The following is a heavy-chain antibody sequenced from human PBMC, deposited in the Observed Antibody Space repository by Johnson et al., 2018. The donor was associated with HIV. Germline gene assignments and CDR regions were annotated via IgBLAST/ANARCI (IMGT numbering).Heavy chain of an antibody. CDR1: GFTFSSYA. J-gene: IGHJ3*02. V-gene: IGHV3-30-3*01. Sequence: VQLLESGGGVVQPGRSLRLSCAASGFTFSSYAMHWVRQAPGKGLEWVAVISYDGSNKYYAYSVKGRFTISRDNSKNTLYLQMNSLRAEDTAVYYCARDNWNYNAFDIWGQGTMVTVSS. D-gene: IGHD1-7*01. CDR3: ARDNWNYNAFDI. CDR2: ISYDGSNK.